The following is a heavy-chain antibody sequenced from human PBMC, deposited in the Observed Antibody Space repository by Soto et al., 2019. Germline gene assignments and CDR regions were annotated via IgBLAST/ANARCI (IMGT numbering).Heavy chain of an antibody. Sequence: GGSLRLSCAASGFTFSSYSMNWVRQAPGKGLEWVADISSSSSTKYYADSVKGRFTISRDNSKNTLYLQMNSLRAEDTAVYYCAKTQCRSGCRHPKLSRFDPCGQGTRVTVSS. J-gene: IGHJ5*02. D-gene: IGHD6-19*01. V-gene: IGHV3-48*01. CDR2: ISSSSSTK. CDR1: GFTFSSYS. CDR3: AKTQCRSGCRHPKLSRFDP.